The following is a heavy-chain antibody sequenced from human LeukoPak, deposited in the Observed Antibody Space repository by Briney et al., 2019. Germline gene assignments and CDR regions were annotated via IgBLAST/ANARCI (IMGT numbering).Heavy chain of an antibody. CDR1: VLTFRKYY. CDR2: INGDGSST. D-gene: IGHD1-7*01. J-gene: IGHJ4*02. CDR3: GRGELPYCFDS. Sequence: GGSLRLSCAASVLTFRKYYMQWVRHGPGKGLVWVSDINGDGSSTNYADSVKGRFTISRDNAKNTLYLQMNSLSADDTAVYFCGRGELPYCFDSRGQGTLVTVSS. V-gene: IGHV3-74*01.